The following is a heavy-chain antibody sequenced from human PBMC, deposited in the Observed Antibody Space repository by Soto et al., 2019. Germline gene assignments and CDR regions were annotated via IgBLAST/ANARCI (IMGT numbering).Heavy chain of an antibody. J-gene: IGHJ6*02. D-gene: IGHD6-19*01. CDR2: IKQDGSEK. Sequence: SLRLSCASSGFTFSSYWIIWFRHAPGKGLEWVANIKQDGSEKYYVDSVKGRFTISRDNAKNSLYLQMNSLRAEDTAVYYCARDKIAVAGTDYYYGMDVWGQGTTVTVSS. CDR3: ARDKIAVAGTDYYYGMDV. V-gene: IGHV3-7*01. CDR1: GFTFSSYW.